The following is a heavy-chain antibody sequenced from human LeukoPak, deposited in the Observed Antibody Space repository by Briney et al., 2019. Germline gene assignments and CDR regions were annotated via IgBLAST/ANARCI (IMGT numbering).Heavy chain of an antibody. CDR1: GFTFTSFA. V-gene: IGHV3-23*01. D-gene: IGHD2-15*01. CDR2: ISGSATST. CDR3: AKDRSVVASTSAFDI. Sequence: GGSLRLSCAASGFTFTSFAMSWVRQAPGKGLEWVSTISGSATSTYYADSVKGRPTISRDNSKNTLYLQMNSLRAEDTAVYYCAKDRSVVASTSAFDIWGQGTMVTVSS. J-gene: IGHJ3*02.